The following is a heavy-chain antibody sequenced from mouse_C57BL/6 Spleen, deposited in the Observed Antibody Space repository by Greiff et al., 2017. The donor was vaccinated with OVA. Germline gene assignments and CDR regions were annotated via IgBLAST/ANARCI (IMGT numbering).Heavy chain of an antibody. CDR2: INPYNGDT. V-gene: IGHV1-20*01. Sequence: VQLQQSGPELVKPGDSVKISCKASGYSFTGYFMNWVMQSHGKSLEWIGRINPYNGDTFYNQKFKGKATLTVDKSSSTAHMELRSLTSEDSAVYYCARPLEGDYAMDYWGQGTSVTVSS. J-gene: IGHJ4*01. CDR1: GYSFTGYF. CDR3: ARPLEGDYAMDY.